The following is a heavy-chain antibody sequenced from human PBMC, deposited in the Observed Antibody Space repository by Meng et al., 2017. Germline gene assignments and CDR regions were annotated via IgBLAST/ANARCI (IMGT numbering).Heavy chain of an antibody. V-gene: IGHV3-21*01. CDR1: GFTFSSYS. J-gene: IGHJ2*01. CDR3: ARVGRQGVWYFDL. D-gene: IGHD3-16*01. CDR2: ISSSSSYI. Sequence: GESLKISCAASGFTFSSYSMNLVRQAPGKGLEWVSSISSSSSYIYYADSVKGRFTISRDNAKNTLYLQMNSLRAEDTAVYYCARVGRQGVWYFDLWGRGTLVTVSS.